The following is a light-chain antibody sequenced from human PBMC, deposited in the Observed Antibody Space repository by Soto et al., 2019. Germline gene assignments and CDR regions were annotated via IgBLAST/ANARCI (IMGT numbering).Light chain of an antibody. Sequence: EIVLTQSPVTLYLSPGERATLSCRADESVRNYLIWYQQKPGLPPRLLIYDTSTRATGIPARFSGSGSGTVYKLTISSLEPEDFAVYYCQQRSSWPLTFGGGTKVEIK. CDR2: DTS. CDR1: ESVRNY. J-gene: IGKJ4*01. CDR3: QQRSSWPLT. V-gene: IGKV3-11*01.